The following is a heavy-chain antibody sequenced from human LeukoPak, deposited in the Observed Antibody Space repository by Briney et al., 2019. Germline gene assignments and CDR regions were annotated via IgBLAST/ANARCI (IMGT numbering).Heavy chain of an antibody. CDR3: AKDGYSGYDGYYFDY. J-gene: IGHJ4*02. CDR1: GFTFGAYT. V-gene: IGHV3-48*01. D-gene: IGHD5-12*01. Sequence: GGSLRLSCVASGFTFGAYTMNWVRQAPGKGLEWVSYISSSSSTIYYTDSVKGRFTVSRDNSKNTLYLQMNSLRAEDTAVYYCAKDGYSGYDGYYFDYWGQGTLVTVSS. CDR2: ISSSSSTI.